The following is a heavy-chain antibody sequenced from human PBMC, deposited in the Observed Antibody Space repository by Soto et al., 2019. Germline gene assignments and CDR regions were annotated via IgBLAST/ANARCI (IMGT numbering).Heavy chain of an antibody. V-gene: IGHV3-66*03. J-gene: IGHJ4*02. Sequence: GGSLRLSCAASGFTFSDYYMSWIRQAPGKGLEWVSYYADSVKGRFTISRDNSKNTLYLQMNSLRAEDTAVYYCAKDTHYYDSSGPLLGDYWGQGTLVTVSS. CDR3: AKDTHYYDSSGPLLGDY. D-gene: IGHD3-22*01. CDR1: GFTFSDYY.